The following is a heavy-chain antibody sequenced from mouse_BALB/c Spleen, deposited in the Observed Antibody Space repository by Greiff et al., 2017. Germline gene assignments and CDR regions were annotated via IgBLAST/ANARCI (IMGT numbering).Heavy chain of an antibody. CDR3: ARGHYGSGFDY. D-gene: IGHD1-1*01. CDR2: IFPGDGST. CDR1: GYTFTSYD. J-gene: IGHJ2*01. V-gene: IGHV1S56*01. Sequence: QVQLQQSGDDLVKPGASVKLSCKASGYTFTSYDINWVRQRPEQGLEWIGWIFPGDGSTKYNEKFKGKATLTTDKSSSTAYMQLSRLTSEDSAVYFCARGHYGSGFDYWGQGTTLTVSS.